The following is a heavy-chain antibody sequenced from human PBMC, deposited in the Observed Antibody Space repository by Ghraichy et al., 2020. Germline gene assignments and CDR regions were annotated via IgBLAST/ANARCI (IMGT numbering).Heavy chain of an antibody. Sequence: SETLSLTCTVSGGSISSGGDYWTWIRQHPGKGLEWIGCIHYSGNTYYNPSLKSRVTVSVDTSTNQFSLRLSSVTAADTAVYYCARGEVWYSYWGQGTLVTFSS. D-gene: IGHD2-15*01. V-gene: IGHV4-31*03. CDR2: IHYSGNT. CDR1: GGSISSGGDY. J-gene: IGHJ4*02. CDR3: ARGEVWYSY.